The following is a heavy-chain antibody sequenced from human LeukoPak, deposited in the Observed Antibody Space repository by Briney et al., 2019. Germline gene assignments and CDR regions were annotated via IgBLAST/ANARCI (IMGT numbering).Heavy chain of an antibody. J-gene: IGHJ4*02. Sequence: SETLSLTCTVSGSSISSGYYWGWIRQPPGKGLEWIGSIYRSGTTYYNPSLKSRVIISVDTSKNQFSLKLSSVIAADTAVYFCARDDYDFWSGYYRFFDYWGQGTLVTVSS. CDR3: ARDDYDFWSGYYRFFDY. V-gene: IGHV4-38-2*02. D-gene: IGHD3-3*01. CDR1: GSSISSGYY. CDR2: IYRSGTT.